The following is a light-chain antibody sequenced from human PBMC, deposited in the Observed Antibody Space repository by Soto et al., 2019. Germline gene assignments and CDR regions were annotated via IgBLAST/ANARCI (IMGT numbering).Light chain of an antibody. J-gene: IGKJ1*01. V-gene: IGKV1-5*03. CDR3: QQYDSEPWT. CDR1: RSISTW. CDR2: KAS. Sequence: DIQMTQSPSTLSASVGGRVSITCRASRSISTWLAWYQQKPGKAPKLLIYKASSLESGVPSRFSGSGSGTEFTLTISSLQPXDFATYYCQQYDSEPWTFGQGTKVDIK.